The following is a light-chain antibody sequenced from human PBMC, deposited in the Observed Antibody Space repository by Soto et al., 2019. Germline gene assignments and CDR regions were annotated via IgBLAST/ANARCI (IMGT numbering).Light chain of an antibody. CDR2: QAS. CDR1: QVFSRQ. V-gene: IGKV1-5*03. CDR3: LQYQSYWT. J-gene: IGKJ1*01. Sequence: DIQMTQSPSPWPASVGDRVRIPGGASQVFSRQLAWYQQKPGKAPNLLIYQASNLETGVPSRFTGSGSGTEFTLTISSLQPDDLATYYCLQYQSYWTFGQGTKVEVK.